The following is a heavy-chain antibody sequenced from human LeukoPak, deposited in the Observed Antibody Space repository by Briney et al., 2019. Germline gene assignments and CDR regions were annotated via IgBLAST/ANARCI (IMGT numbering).Heavy chain of an antibody. CDR3: ARAAVTTQGDFDY. CDR2: ISFDGKIS. CDR1: GFIFNRYG. V-gene: IGHV3-30*03. Sequence: GGSLRLSCAASGFIFNRYGMHWVRQAPGKGLEWVAVISFDGKISYYADSVKGRFTISRDNSKNTLDLQMNSLRPEDTAVYYCARAAVTTQGDFDYWGQGTLVTVSS. J-gene: IGHJ4*02. D-gene: IGHD4-17*01.